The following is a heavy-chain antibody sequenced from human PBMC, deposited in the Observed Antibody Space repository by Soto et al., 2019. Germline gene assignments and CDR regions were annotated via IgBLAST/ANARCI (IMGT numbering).Heavy chain of an antibody. Sequence: QVQLQQWGAGPLRPLETLSLTCGVSGGSFSGYYWAWIRQSPGKGLAWIGEINDRGSINYNPSPKSRVSISVAPSKNHYSLNLRSVTAADTAVYYCARESHDILTGPPWVWYFDLWGRGTLVTVSS. D-gene: IGHD3-9*01. J-gene: IGHJ2*01. CDR3: ARESHDILTGPPWVWYFDL. CDR2: INDRGSI. CDR1: GGSFSGYY. V-gene: IGHV4-34*01.